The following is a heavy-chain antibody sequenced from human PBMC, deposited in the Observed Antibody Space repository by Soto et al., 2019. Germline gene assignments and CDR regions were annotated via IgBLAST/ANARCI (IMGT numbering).Heavy chain of an antibody. D-gene: IGHD5-18*01. J-gene: IGHJ6*02. CDR3: AKEAHMDTGFYYYGMDV. V-gene: IGHV3-30*18. Sequence: QVQLVESGGGVVQPGRSLRLSCAASGFTFSSYGMHWVRQAPGKGLEWVAVISYDGSNKYYADSVKGRFTISRDNSKNTLYLQMNSLRAEDTAVYYCAKEAHMDTGFYYYGMDVWGQGTTVTVSS. CDR2: ISYDGSNK. CDR1: GFTFSSYG.